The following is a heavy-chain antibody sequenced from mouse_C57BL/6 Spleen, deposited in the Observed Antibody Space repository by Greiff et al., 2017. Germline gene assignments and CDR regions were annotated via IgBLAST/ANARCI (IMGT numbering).Heavy chain of an antibody. CDR3: VRGHYYGSSYWYFDV. D-gene: IGHD1-1*01. CDR2: IDPSDSYT. Sequence: QVQLQQPGAELVRPGTSVKLSCKASGYTFTSYWMHWVKQRPGQGLEWIGVIDPSDSYTNYNQKFKGKATLTVDTSSSTAYMQLSSLTSEDSAVYYCVRGHYYGSSYWYFDVWGTGTTVTVSS. V-gene: IGHV1-59*01. CDR1: GYTFTSYW. J-gene: IGHJ1*03.